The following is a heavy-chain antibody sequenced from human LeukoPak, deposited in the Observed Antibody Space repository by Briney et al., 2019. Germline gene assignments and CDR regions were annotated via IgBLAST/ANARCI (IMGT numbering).Heavy chain of an antibody. V-gene: IGHV3-23*01. D-gene: IGHD3-22*01. Sequence: GGSLRLSCAASGFTFSIYAMSWVRQAPGKGLEWVSAISGSGGSTYYADSVKGRFTISRDNSKNTLSLQMNSLRAEDTAVYYCAKGGPGDSSGFYYWGQGTPVTVSS. CDR3: AKGGPGDSSGFYY. J-gene: IGHJ4*02. CDR1: GFTFSIYA. CDR2: ISGSGGST.